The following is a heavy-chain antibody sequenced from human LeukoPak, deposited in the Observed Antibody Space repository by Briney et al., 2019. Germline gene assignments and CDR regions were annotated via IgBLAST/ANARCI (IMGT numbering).Heavy chain of an antibody. CDR3: TPDQRWESFSDF. CDR1: GGSISSYY. J-gene: IGHJ4*02. D-gene: IGHD1-26*01. Sequence: SETLSLTCTVSGGSISSYYWSWIRQPPGKGLEWIGYIYYSGSTNYNPSLKSRVTISVDTSKNQFSLKLSSVTAADTAVYYCTPDQRWESFSDFWGQGTLVTVSS. V-gene: IGHV4-59*01. CDR2: IYYSGST.